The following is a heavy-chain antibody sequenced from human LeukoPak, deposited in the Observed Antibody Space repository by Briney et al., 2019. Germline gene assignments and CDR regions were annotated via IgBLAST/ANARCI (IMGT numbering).Heavy chain of an antibody. D-gene: IGHD4-17*01. CDR2: ISGSGGST. CDR1: GFTFTSYA. V-gene: IGHV3-23*01. CDR3: AKLFDPSSTVTTKDSDNWFDP. Sequence: GGSLRLSCAASGFTFTSYAMSWVRQAPGKGLEWVSGISGSGGSTYYADSVKGRFTISRDNSKNTLYLQMNSLRAEDTAVYYCAKLFDPSSTVTTKDSDNWFDPWGQGTLVTVSS. J-gene: IGHJ5*02.